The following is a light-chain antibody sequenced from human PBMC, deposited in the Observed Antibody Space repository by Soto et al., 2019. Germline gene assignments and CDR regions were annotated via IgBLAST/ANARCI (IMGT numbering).Light chain of an antibody. CDR3: CSYTSLSTVV. CDR2: AVS. CDR1: SSDVGGYNH. V-gene: IGLV2-14*01. J-gene: IGLJ2*01. Sequence: QSVLTQPASVSGSPGQSITISCTGTSSDVGGYNHVSWYQHSPGKAPKHILFAVSDRPSGVSHRFSGSKSGNTASLTISGLQAEDEADYYCCSYTSLSTVVFGGGTKVTVL.